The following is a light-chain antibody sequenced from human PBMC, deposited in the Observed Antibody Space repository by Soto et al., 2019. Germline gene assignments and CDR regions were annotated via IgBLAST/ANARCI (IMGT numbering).Light chain of an antibody. J-gene: IGLJ3*02. CDR1: SGHTSYA. CDR3: QTWGAGIRV. CDR2: VNSDGSH. V-gene: IGLV4-69*01. Sequence: QSVLTQAPSASASLGASVKLTCTLSSGHTSYAIAWHQQQTEKGPRYLMKVNSDGSHTKGDGIPDRFSGSTSGADYYLTISSLQSEDEADYYCQTWGAGIRVFGGGTKVTVL.